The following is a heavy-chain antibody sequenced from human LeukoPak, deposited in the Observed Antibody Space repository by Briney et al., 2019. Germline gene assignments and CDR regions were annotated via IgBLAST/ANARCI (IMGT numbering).Heavy chain of an antibody. J-gene: IGHJ6*03. CDR2: IYYSGST. Sequence: SETLSLTCTVSGGSISSSSYYWGWIRQPPGKGLEWIGSIYYSGSTYYNPSLKSRVTISVDTSKNQFSLKLGSVTAADTAVYYCARTGIAVAGTSLENYYYYMDVWGKGTTVTVSS. V-gene: IGHV4-39*01. CDR3: ARTGIAVAGTSLENYYYYMDV. CDR1: GGSISSSSYY. D-gene: IGHD6-19*01.